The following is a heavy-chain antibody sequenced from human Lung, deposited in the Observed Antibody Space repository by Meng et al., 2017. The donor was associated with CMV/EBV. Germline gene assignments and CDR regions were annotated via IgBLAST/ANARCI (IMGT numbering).Heavy chain of an antibody. Sequence: ASVKVSXKASGYTFSYYDIIWVRQASGQGLAWVGWMNPNRGNTAYAQKYQGRVTMTRDTSTSIAYMELSSLRSGDTAVYYCARGQVQCSTINCHDYRFSGMDVWGQGTTVTVSS. V-gene: IGHV1-8*01. CDR1: GYTFSYYD. CDR2: MNPNRGNT. J-gene: IGHJ6*02. CDR3: ARGQVQCSTINCHDYRFSGMDV. D-gene: IGHD2/OR15-2a*01.